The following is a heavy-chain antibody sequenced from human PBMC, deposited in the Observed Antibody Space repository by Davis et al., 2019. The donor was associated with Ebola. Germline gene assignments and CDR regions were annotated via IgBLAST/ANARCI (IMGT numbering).Heavy chain of an antibody. V-gene: IGHV4-34*01. Sequence: SETLSLTCAVYGGSFSGYYWSWIRQPPGKGLEWIGEINHSGSTNYNPSLKSRVTISVDTSKNQFSLKLSSVTAADTAVYSCARLRDYWLRYGMDVWGQGTTVTVSS. D-gene: IGHD2-8*02. CDR2: INHSGST. CDR1: GGSFSGYY. CDR3: ARLRDYWLRYGMDV. J-gene: IGHJ6*02.